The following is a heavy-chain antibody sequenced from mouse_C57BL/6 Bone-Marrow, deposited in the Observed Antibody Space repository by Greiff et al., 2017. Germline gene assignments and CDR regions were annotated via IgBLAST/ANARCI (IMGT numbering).Heavy chain of an antibody. CDR1: GYTFTSYW. D-gene: IGHD3-2*02. Sequence: QVQLQQPGAELVKPGASVKLSCKASGYTFTSYWMQWVKQRPGQGLEWIGEIDPSDSYTNYNQKFKGKSTLPVDTSSSTAYMQRSSLTSEDAAVYYCTRDSSGSYAMDYWGQGTSVTVSS. V-gene: IGHV1-50*01. J-gene: IGHJ4*01. CDR3: TRDSSGSYAMDY. CDR2: IDPSDSYT.